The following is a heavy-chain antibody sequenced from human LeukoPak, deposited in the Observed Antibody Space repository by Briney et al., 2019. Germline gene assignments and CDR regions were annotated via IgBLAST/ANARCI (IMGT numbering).Heavy chain of an antibody. J-gene: IGHJ6*03. CDR3: ARVGCSSTSCYIGPYYYYYMDV. CDR1: GFTFDDYG. CDR2: INWNGGST. V-gene: IGHV3-20*04. Sequence: GGSLRLSCAASGFTFDDYGMSWVRQAPGKGLEWVSGINWNGGSTGYADSVKGRFTISRDNAKNSLYLQMNSLRAEDTALYYCARVGCSSTSCYIGPYYYYYMDVWGKGTTVTVSS. D-gene: IGHD2-2*02.